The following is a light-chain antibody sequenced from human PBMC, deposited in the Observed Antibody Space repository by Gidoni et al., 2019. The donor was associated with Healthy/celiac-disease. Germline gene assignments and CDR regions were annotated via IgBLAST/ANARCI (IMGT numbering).Light chain of an antibody. CDR2: AAS. Sequence: DIQMTQSPSSLSASVGDRVTITCRASQSISSYLNWYQQKPGKAPKLLIYAASSLQSGVPSRFSGSGSGTDFTLTISSLQPEDFATYYCQQSYSTPRITCGQXTRLEIK. J-gene: IGKJ5*01. V-gene: IGKV1-39*01. CDR1: QSISSY. CDR3: QQSYSTPRIT.